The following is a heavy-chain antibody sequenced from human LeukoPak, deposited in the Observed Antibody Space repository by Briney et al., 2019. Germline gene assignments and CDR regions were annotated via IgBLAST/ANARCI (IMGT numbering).Heavy chain of an antibody. J-gene: IGHJ3*02. D-gene: IGHD2-21*01. CDR3: ARESDCTDAFDI. Sequence: GASVKVSCKASGYTFTGYYMHWVGQAPGQGLEWRGWINPNSGGTNYAQKFQGRVTMTRDTSISTAYMELSRLRSDDTAVYYCARESDCTDAFDIWGQGTMVTVSS. CDR2: INPNSGGT. V-gene: IGHV1-2*02. CDR1: GYTFTGYY.